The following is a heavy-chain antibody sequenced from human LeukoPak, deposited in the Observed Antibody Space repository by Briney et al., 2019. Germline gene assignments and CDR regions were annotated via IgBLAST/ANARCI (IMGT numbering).Heavy chain of an antibody. D-gene: IGHD1-26*01. CDR3: ARDSDRSYYVPPLRHPHY. CDR1: GYTFTSYG. J-gene: IGHJ4*02. CDR2: ISAYNGNT. Sequence: ASVTVSFKASGYTFTSYGISWVHQAPGQGLEWMGWISAYNGNTNYAQKLQGRVTMTTDTSTSTAYMELRSLRSDDTAVYYCARDSDRSYYVPPLRHPHYWGQGTLVTVSS. V-gene: IGHV1-18*01.